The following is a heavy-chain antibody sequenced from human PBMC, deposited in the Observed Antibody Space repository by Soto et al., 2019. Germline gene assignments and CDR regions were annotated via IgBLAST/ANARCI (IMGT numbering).Heavy chain of an antibody. CDR1: GGTFSSYT. D-gene: IGHD5-12*01. CDR3: AREMATIADWFDP. V-gene: IGHV1-69*08. CDR2: SIPILGIA. J-gene: IGHJ5*02. Sequence: QVQLVQSGAEVKKPGSSVKVSCMASGGTFSSYTISWVRQAPGQGLEWMGRSIPILGIANYAQKFQGRVTITADKSTSTAYMELSSLRSEDTAVYYCAREMATIADWFDPWGQGTLVTVSS.